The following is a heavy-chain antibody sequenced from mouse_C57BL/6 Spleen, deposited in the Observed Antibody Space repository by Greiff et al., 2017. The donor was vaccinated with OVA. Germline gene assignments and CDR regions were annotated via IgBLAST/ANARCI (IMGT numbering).Heavy chain of an antibody. CDR3: ARWEPADAMDY. CDR2: IDPEDGET. V-gene: IGHV14-2*01. J-gene: IGHJ4*01. D-gene: IGHD4-1*01. CDR1: GFNINDYY. Sequence: EVQLQQSGAELVKPGASVKLSCTASGFNINDYYMHWVKQRPEQGLEWIGRIDPEDGETKYAPKFQGRATITDNTSSNTAYLQISSLTSENTAVYYCARWEPADAMDYWGQGTSVTVSS.